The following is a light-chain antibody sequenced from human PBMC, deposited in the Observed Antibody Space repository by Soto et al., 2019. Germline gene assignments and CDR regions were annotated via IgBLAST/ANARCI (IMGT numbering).Light chain of an antibody. CDR2: AAS. Sequence: DIQMTQSPSSLCASVGDRVTITCRASQSISSYLDWYQQKQGKAPKLLIYAASSLQSRVPSRFRGSGSGTYFTLTISSPQPEDFATYYCQQSYSTPGTVGQGTIVDSK. J-gene: IGKJ1*01. CDR1: QSISSY. CDR3: QQSYSTPGT. V-gene: IGKV1-39*01.